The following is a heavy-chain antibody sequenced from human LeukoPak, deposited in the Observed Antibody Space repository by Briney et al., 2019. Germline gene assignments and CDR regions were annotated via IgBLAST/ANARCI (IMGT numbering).Heavy chain of an antibody. CDR3: ARAYSSSREDYYYMDV. Sequence: ASVKVSCKASGGTFSSYAISWVRQAPGQGLERMGGIIPIFGTANYAQKFQGRVTITADESTSTAYMELSSLRSEDTAVYYCARAYSSSREDYYYMDVWGKGTTVTVSS. J-gene: IGHJ6*03. V-gene: IGHV1-69*13. CDR1: GGTFSSYA. CDR2: IIPIFGTA. D-gene: IGHD6-6*01.